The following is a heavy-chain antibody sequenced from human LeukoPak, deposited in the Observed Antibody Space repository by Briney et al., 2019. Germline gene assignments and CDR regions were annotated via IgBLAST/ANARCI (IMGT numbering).Heavy chain of an antibody. D-gene: IGHD3-3*01. CDR2: IIPIFGTA. Sequence: SVKVSCKASGYTFTNYAMNWVRQAPGQGLEWMGGIIPIFGTANYAQKFQGRVTITADKSTSTAYMELSSLRSEDTAVYYCARGATYDFWSGYSFDYWGQGTLVTVSS. V-gene: IGHV1-69*06. J-gene: IGHJ4*02. CDR1: GYTFTNYA. CDR3: ARGATYDFWSGYSFDY.